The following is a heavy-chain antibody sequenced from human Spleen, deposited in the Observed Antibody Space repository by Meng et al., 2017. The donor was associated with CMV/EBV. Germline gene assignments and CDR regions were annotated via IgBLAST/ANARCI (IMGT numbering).Heavy chain of an antibody. Sequence: GESLKISCAASGFIFSSYTVNWVRQAPGKGLEWVSSISSSSSYIYYADSVKGRFTISRDNAKNSLYLQMNSLRAEDTAVYYCARVGYYGSGSYYGYWGQGTLVTVSS. V-gene: IGHV3-21*01. D-gene: IGHD3-10*01. J-gene: IGHJ4*02. CDR1: GFIFSSYT. CDR2: ISSSSSYI. CDR3: ARVGYYGSGSYYGY.